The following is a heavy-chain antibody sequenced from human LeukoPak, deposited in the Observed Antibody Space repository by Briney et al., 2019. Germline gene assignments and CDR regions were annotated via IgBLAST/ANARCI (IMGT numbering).Heavy chain of an antibody. CDR3: ARDLVTVTKGFDI. CDR1: DDPFSSHY. V-gene: IGHV4-59*11. Sequence: SETLSLTCAVSDDPFSSHYWTWIRQPPGKGLEWIGYISYIGSTNYNPSLKSRVTISIDTSKNQFSLKLSSVTAADTAVYYCARDLVTVTKGFDIWGQGIMVSVSS. CDR2: ISYIGST. D-gene: IGHD4-17*01. J-gene: IGHJ3*02.